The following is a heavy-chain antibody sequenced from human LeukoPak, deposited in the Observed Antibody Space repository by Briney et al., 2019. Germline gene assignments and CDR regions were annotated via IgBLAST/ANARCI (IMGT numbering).Heavy chain of an antibody. D-gene: IGHD7-27*01. V-gene: IGHV3-7*02. J-gene: IGHJ4*02. Sequence: GGSLRLSCATSGVSFSRYCMSWVRQDPWQGLELVAMLSQERSEKYHVGSVKGRFIISRENAKNTLYLQMNSWGAEDTAVYYCVTNGRTGDGLLWGQGSLVTVSS. CDR3: VTNGRTGDGLL. CDR1: GVSFSRYC. CDR2: LSQERSEK.